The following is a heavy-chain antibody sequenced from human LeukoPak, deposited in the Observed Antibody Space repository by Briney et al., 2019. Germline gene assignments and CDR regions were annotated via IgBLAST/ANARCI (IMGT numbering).Heavy chain of an antibody. Sequence: GGSLRLSCAASGFTFSSYAMHWVRQAPGKGLEWVAVISYDGSNKYYADSVKGRFTTSRDNSKNTLYLQMNSLRAEDTAIYYCAGEGSGWLPNFWGQGTLVTVSS. J-gene: IGHJ4*02. D-gene: IGHD6-19*01. CDR2: ISYDGSNK. V-gene: IGHV3-30-3*01. CDR3: AGEGSGWLPNF. CDR1: GFTFSSYA.